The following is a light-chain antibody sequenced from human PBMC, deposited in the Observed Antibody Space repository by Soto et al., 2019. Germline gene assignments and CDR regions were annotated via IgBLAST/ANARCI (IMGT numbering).Light chain of an antibody. CDR2: GTN. J-gene: IGLJ3*02. V-gene: IGLV8-61*01. CDR1: SGSVSPSHY. Sequence: QAVVTQEPSFAVSPGRTVTLTCGLNSGSVSPSHYPSWYQLTPGQAPRTLIYGTNIRSSRVPDRFSGSILGNKAALIITGAQADDESNYYCVLFMGGGLWVFGGGTKLTVL. CDR3: VLFMGGGLWV.